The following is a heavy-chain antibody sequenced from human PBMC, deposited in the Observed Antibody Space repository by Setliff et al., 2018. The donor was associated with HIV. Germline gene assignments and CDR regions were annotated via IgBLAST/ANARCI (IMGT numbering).Heavy chain of an antibody. V-gene: IGHV4-31*03. J-gene: IGHJ4*02. CDR3: ARGVYCGGSCYSGTDS. D-gene: IGHD2-21*01. Sequence: SETLSLTCTVSGDSVTSRSFYYWTWIRQHPGKGLEWIGYVLNSGTTYNSPSFGSRVAISIDTSKNQVSLKLSSVTADDTAIYYWARGVYCGGSCYSGTDSWGREAWSPSPQ. CDR1: GDSVTSRSFYY. CDR2: VLNSGTT.